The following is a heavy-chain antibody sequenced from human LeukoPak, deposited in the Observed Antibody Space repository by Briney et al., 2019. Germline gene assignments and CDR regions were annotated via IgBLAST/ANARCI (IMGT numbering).Heavy chain of an antibody. Sequence: PGGSLRLSCAASGFTFSSYGMHGVRQAPGKGLGWVAVIWYDGSNKYYADSVKGRFTISRDNSKNTLYLQMNSLRAEDTAVYYCARDSASVASDAFDIWGQGTMVTVSS. CDR3: ARDSASVASDAFDI. V-gene: IGHV3-33*01. CDR1: GFTFSSYG. J-gene: IGHJ3*02. D-gene: IGHD4-23*01. CDR2: IWYDGSNK.